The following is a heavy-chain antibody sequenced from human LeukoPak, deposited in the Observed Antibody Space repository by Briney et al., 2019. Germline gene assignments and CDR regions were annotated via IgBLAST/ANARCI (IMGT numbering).Heavy chain of an antibody. V-gene: IGHV1-18*04. CDR1: GYTFTSYY. CDR2: ISAYNGNT. CDR3: ARDPVIVVVPAASDAFDI. Sequence: ASVKVSCKASGYTFTSYYMHWVRQAPGQGLEWMGWISAYNGNTNYAQKLQGRVTMTTDTSTSTAYMELSRLRSDDTAVYYCARDPVIVVVPAASDAFDIWGQGTMVTVSS. J-gene: IGHJ3*02. D-gene: IGHD2-2*01.